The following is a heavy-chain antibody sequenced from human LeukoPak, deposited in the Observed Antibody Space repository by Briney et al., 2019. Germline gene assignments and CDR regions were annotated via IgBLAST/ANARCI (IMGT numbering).Heavy chain of an antibody. CDR1: GFTFSSYG. Sequence: GGSLRLSCAASGFTFSSYGMHWVRQAPGKGLEWVAVISYDGSNKYYADSVKGRFTISRDNSKNTLYLQMNSLRAEDTAVYYCAKGLQWLRPPFDYWGQGTLVTVSS. CDR2: ISYDGSNK. V-gene: IGHV3-30*18. CDR3: AKGLQWLRPPFDY. J-gene: IGHJ4*02. D-gene: IGHD5-12*01.